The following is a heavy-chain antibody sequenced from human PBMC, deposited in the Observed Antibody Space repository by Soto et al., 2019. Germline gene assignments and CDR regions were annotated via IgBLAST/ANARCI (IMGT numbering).Heavy chain of an antibody. CDR2: IYYSGST. J-gene: IGHJ5*02. CDR1: GGSISSGDYY. V-gene: IGHV4-30-4*01. Sequence: SETLSLTCTVSGGSISSGDYYWSWIRQPPGKGLEWIGYIYYSGSTYYNPSLKRRVTISVDTSKNQFSLKLSSVTAADTAVYYCARASASGWFDPWGQGTLVTVSS. CDR3: ARASASGWFDP. D-gene: IGHD6-6*01.